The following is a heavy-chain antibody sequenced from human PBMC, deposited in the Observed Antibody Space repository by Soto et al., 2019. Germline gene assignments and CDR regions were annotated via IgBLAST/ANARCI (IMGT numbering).Heavy chain of an antibody. CDR3: AREGDDFWSGFYYYGMDV. Sequence: GGSLRLSCAASGFTFSSYWMHWVRQAPGKGLVWVSRINSDGSGTSYADSVKGRFTISRDNAKNTLYLQMNSLRAEDTAVYYCAREGDDFWSGFYYYGMDVWGQGTTVTVSS. J-gene: IGHJ6*02. CDR2: INSDGSGT. V-gene: IGHV3-74*01. D-gene: IGHD3-3*01. CDR1: GFTFSSYW.